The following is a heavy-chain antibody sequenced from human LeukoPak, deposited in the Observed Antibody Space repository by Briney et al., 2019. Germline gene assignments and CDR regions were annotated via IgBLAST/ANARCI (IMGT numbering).Heavy chain of an antibody. CDR1: GFTFSSYW. J-gene: IGHJ6*02. V-gene: IGHV3-74*01. Sequence: GGSLRLSCAASGFTFSSYWMHWVRQAPGKGLVWVSRINSDGSSTSYADSVKGRFTISRDNAKNTLYLQMNSLRAEDTALYYCARDSFEAGIYYGMDVWGQGTTVTVSS. D-gene: IGHD6-13*01. CDR3: ARDSFEAGIYYGMDV. CDR2: INSDGSST.